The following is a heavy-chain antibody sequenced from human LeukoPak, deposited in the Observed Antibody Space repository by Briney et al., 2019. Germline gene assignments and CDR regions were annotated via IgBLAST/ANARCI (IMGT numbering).Heavy chain of an antibody. V-gene: IGHV3-23*01. J-gene: IGHJ4*02. CDR3: AKGHYYGPGSLDY. D-gene: IGHD3-10*01. Sequence: GGSLRLSCAASGFTFSSYGMSWVRQAPGKGLEWVSAIGGRDGSTYYADSVKGRFTISRDNSKNTLYVQMNSLRAEDTAVYYCAKGHYYGPGSLDYWGQGTLVTVSS. CDR2: IGGRDGST. CDR1: GFTFSSYG.